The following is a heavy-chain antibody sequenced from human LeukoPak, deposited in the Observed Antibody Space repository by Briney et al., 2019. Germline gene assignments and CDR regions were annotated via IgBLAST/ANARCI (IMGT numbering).Heavy chain of an antibody. CDR2: IIPIFGTA. D-gene: IGHD3-22*01. CDR1: GGTFSSYA. V-gene: IGHV1-69*06. Sequence: GASVKVSCKASGGTFSSYAISWVRQAPGQGLEWMGGIIPIFGTANNAQNFQGRVTFTADTSTGTAYMELSSLRSEDTAVYYCARADRYYYDSSGPLGPWGQGTLVTVSS. J-gene: IGHJ5*02. CDR3: ARADRYYYDSSGPLGP.